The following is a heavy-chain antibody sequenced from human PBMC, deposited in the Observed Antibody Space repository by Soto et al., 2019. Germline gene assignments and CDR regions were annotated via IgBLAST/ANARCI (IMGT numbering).Heavy chain of an antibody. J-gene: IGHJ4*01. CDR3: VRGMNPLF. CDR2: ISISSSDR. Sequence: LRLSCAASGFSLRTYTMNWVRQAPGKWLEWVSSISISSSDRYYADSVRGRFTISRDNAKNALYLQMNSLRADDTAVYFCVRGMNPLFGGQGTLVTVSS. V-gene: IGHV3-21*06. CDR1: GFSLRTYT.